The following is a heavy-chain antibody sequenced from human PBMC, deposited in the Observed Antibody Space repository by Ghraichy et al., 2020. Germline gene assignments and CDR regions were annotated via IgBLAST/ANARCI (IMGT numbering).Heavy chain of an antibody. Sequence: ASVKVSCKASGYTFTSYDISWVRQAPGQGLEWLGWISASDGNTHYAQKLQGRVTMTTDTSTSTAYMALGSLGSDDTAVYYCARHGEASYYDSSGYDDYFDYWGQGTLVTVSS. J-gene: IGHJ4*02. CDR2: ISASDGNT. CDR1: GYTFTSYD. V-gene: IGHV1-18*01. CDR3: ARHGEASYYDSSGYDDYFDY. D-gene: IGHD3-22*01.